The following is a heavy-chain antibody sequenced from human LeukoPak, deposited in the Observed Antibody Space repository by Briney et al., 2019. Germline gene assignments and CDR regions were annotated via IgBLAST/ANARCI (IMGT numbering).Heavy chain of an antibody. D-gene: IGHD3-3*01. CDR1: GFTFSSYA. V-gene: IGHV3-23*01. CDR2: ISGSGGST. CDR3: ARLNGSGTRKGTNWFDP. Sequence: PGGSLRLSCAASGFTFSSYAMSWVRQAPGKGLEWVSAISGSGGSTYYVDSVKGRFTISRDNSKNTLYLQMNSLRAEDTAVYYCARLNGSGTRKGTNWFDPWGQGTLVTVSS. J-gene: IGHJ5*02.